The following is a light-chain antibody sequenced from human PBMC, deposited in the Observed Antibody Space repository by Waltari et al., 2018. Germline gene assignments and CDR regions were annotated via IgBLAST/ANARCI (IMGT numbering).Light chain of an antibody. CDR2: KAA. J-gene: IGKJ3*01. V-gene: IGKV1-5*03. Sequence: DIQMTQSPSTLSASVGDRVTITCRASQSIPRWLAWYQQKAGKAPKLLIYKAAILESGVPSRFSGGGSGTEFTLTISSLQPDGFATYYCQHYDSYSATFGRGTKIEIK. CDR1: QSIPRW. CDR3: QHYDSYSAT.